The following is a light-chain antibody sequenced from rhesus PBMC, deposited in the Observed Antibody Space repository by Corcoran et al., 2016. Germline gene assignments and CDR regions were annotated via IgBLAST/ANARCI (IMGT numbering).Light chain of an antibody. J-gene: IGLJ1*01. CDR2: EVS. Sequence: QAAPTQSPSMSGSPGQSVTISCTGTSSDIGGYNRVSWFQQHPGKAPKLMIYEVSKRPSGVSDRFSGSKSANTASLTISGLQTGDGADYSCRSYASSGTFIFGSGTRLTVL. CDR1: SSDIGGYNR. CDR3: RSYASSGTFI. V-gene: IGLV2-13*03.